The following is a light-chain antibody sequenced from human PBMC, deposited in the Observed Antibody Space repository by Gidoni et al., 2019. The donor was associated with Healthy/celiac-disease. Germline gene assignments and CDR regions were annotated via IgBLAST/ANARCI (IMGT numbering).Light chain of an antibody. CDR3: QQYNNWPPFT. V-gene: IGKV3-15*01. Sequence: EIVMTHSPATLSVSPGERATLSCKDSQSVISSLAWYQQKPGQAPRLLIYGASTRVTGIPARLSGSGSGTGFTLTISSLQSEDFAVSYCQQYNNWPPFTFGHXTKVDMK. CDR1: QSVISS. CDR2: GAS. J-gene: IGKJ3*01.